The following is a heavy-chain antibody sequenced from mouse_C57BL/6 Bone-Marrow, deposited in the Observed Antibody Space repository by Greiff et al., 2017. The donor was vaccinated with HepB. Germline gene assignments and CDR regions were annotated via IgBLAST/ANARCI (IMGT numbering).Heavy chain of an antibody. J-gene: IGHJ3*01. CDR2: IDPSDSYT. D-gene: IGHD2-3*01. CDR3: ARLDCYQSYFDY. CDR1: GYTFTSYW. V-gene: IGHV1-69*01. Sequence: VQLQQPGAELVMPGASVKLSCKASGYTFTSYWMHWVKQRPGQGLEWIGEIDPSDSYTNYTQKFKGKSTLTVDKSSSTANVQLSILTSEDSAVYDCARLDCYQSYFDYWGQGTLVTVSA.